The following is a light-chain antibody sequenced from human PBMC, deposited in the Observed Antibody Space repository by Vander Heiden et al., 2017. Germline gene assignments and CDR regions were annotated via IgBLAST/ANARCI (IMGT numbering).Light chain of an antibody. CDR1: QDISNY. V-gene: IGKV1-33*01. CDR2: DAS. Sequence: IHMTPSPSSLSASVGDRVTITCQASQDISNYLNWYQQKPGTAPKLMIYDASNVETGVPSRFSGSGSGTDFTFTISSLQPEDIATYYCQQYDNLPRNTFGQGTKLEIK. J-gene: IGKJ2*01. CDR3: QQYDNLPRNT.